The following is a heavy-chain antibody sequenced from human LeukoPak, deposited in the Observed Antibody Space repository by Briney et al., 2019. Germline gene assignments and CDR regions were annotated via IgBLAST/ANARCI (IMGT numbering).Heavy chain of an antibody. V-gene: IGHV1-2*02. J-gene: IGHJ6*03. CDR3: AIPATVTGYYYYYMAV. CDR1: GYTFTGYY. CDR2: INPNSGGT. Sequence: ASVKVSCKASGYTFTGYYMYWVRQAPGQGLEWMGWINPNSGGTNYAQKFQGRVTMTRDTSISTAYMELSSLRSEDTAVYYCAIPATVTGYYYYYMAVWGKGTTVTVSS. D-gene: IGHD4-11*01.